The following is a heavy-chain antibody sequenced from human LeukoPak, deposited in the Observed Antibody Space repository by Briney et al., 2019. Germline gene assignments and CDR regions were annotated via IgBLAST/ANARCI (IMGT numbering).Heavy chain of an antibody. CDR3: ARDLTHATVTQGWYFDL. J-gene: IGHJ2*01. D-gene: IGHD4-17*01. CDR2: ISSSSSTI. V-gene: IGHV3-48*02. Sequence: GGSLRLSCAASGFTFSSYSMNWVRQAPGKGLEWVSYISSSSSTIYYADSVKGRFTISRDNAKNSLYLQMNSLRDEDTAVYYCARDLTHATVTQGWYFDLWGRGTLVTVSS. CDR1: GFTFSSYS.